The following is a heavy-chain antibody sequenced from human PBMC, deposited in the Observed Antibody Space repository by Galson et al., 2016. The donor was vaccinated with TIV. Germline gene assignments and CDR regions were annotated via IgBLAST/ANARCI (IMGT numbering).Heavy chain of an antibody. J-gene: IGHJ1*01. V-gene: IGHV3-48*03. CDR2: IIASSGTI. CDR3: VSSSFEWLSPGPLDH. CDR1: GFSFSRLD. D-gene: IGHD3-3*01. Sequence: SLRLSCAASGFSFSRLDLNWVRQAPGKGLEWIAFIIASSGTIKYADSVRGRFTISRDNGQNSLSLHMTNLRVDDTAIYYCVSSSFEWLSPGPLDHWGQGALVTVSS.